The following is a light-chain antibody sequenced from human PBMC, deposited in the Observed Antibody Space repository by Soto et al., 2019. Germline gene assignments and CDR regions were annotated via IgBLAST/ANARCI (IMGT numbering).Light chain of an antibody. J-gene: IGLJ1*01. CDR1: SSDVGGYNY. CDR3: CSYAGSSYV. Sequence: SALTQPRSVSGSPGQSVTISCTGTSSDVGGYNYVSWYQQHPGKAPKLMIYDVSKRPSGVPDRFSGSKSGNTASLTISGLQAEDEAYYYCCSYAGSSYVFGTGTKLTVL. CDR2: DVS. V-gene: IGLV2-11*01.